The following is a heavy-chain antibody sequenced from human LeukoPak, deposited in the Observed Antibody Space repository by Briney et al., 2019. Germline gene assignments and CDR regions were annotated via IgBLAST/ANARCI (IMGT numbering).Heavy chain of an antibody. V-gene: IGHV1-69*06. CDR2: IIPIFGTA. Sequence: SVKVSCKASGGTFSSYAISWVRQAPGQGLEWMGGIIPIFGTANYAQKFQGRVTITADKSTSTAYMELSSLRSEDTAVYYCASEPRGYLNYYYYYYMDVWGKGTTVTVSS. J-gene: IGHJ6*03. CDR3: ASEPRGYLNYYYYYYMDV. CDR1: GGTFSSYA. D-gene: IGHD5-18*01.